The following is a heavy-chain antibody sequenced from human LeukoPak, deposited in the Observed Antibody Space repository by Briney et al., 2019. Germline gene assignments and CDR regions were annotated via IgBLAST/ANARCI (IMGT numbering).Heavy chain of an antibody. CDR1: GFTFSSYA. D-gene: IGHD2-2*01. Sequence: PGGSLRLSCAASGFTFSSYAMSWVRQAPGKGLEWVSAISGSGGSTYYADSVKGRFTISRDNSKNTLYLQMNSLRAEDTAVYYCAKPTRGYCSSTSCPMGGSYFDYWGQGTLVTVSS. J-gene: IGHJ4*02. V-gene: IGHV3-23*01. CDR3: AKPTRGYCSSTSCPMGGSYFDY. CDR2: ISGSGGST.